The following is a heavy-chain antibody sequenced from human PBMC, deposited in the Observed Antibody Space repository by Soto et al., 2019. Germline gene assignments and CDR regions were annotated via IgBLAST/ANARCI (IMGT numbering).Heavy chain of an antibody. D-gene: IGHD3-10*01. CDR2: ISPMFGAA. CDR1: GGTFNTYA. CDR3: AREVQVHTPAFVY. V-gene: IGHV1-69*19. Sequence: VQLVQSGAEMKKPGSSVKVSCQSSGGTFNTYAMNWVRQAPGQGPEWMGDISPMFGAANYAPKFQGRVTITADESTGTSYMQWSSLTSEDTALYFCAREVQVHTPAFVYWGQGTLVTVSS. J-gene: IGHJ4*02.